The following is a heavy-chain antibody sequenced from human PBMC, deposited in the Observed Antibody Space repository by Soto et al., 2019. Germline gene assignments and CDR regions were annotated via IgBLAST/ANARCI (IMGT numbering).Heavy chain of an antibody. V-gene: IGHV3-33*01. D-gene: IGHD6-13*01. J-gene: IGHJ6*02. CDR2: IWYDGSNK. CDR3: ARGSSYSSGWYFSVDYYGMDV. CDR1: GFTFSSYG. Sequence: VGSLRLSCAASGFTFSSYGMHWVRQAPGKGLEWVAVIWYDGSNKYYADSVKGRFTISRDNSKNTLYLQMNSLRAEDTAVYYCARGSSYSSGWYFSVDYYGMDVWGQGTTVTVSS.